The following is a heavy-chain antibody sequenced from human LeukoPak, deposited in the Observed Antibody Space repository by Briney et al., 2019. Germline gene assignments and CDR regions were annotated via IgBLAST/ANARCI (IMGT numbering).Heavy chain of an antibody. J-gene: IGHJ6*02. CDR3: ARDLYGMDV. V-gene: IGHV3-48*03. CDR2: ISRSGTTI. CDR1: GFTFSNYE. Sequence: GGSLGLSCVASGFTFSNYEMNWVRQAPGKGLEWVSYISRSGTTIHYADSVKGRFSISRDNGKNSLFLQLNSLRAEDTALYYCARDLYGMDVWGQGTTVTVSS.